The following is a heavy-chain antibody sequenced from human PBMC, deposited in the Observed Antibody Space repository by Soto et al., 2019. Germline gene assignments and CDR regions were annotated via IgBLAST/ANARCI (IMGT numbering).Heavy chain of an antibody. J-gene: IGHJ4*02. CDR3: ARENSIAVAVDY. Sequence: EVQLVESGGGLVQPGGSLRLSCEASGFTFSSYSMNWVRQAPGKGLEWVSYISSSSSTIYYADSVKGRFTISRDNAKNSVYLQMNSLRDEDTAVYYCARENSIAVAVDYWGQGTLVTVSS. D-gene: IGHD6-19*01. CDR2: ISSSSSTI. V-gene: IGHV3-48*02. CDR1: GFTFSSYS.